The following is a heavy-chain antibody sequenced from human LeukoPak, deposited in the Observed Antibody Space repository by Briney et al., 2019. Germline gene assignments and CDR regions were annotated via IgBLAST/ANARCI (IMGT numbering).Heavy chain of an antibody. D-gene: IGHD3-22*01. Sequence: PSETLSLTCAVYGASFSGYYWSWIRQPPGKGLEWIGEINHSGSTNYNPSLKSRVTISVDTSKNQFSLKLSSVTAADTAVYYCARGLYYYDSSGYSDDAFDIWGQGTMVTVSS. J-gene: IGHJ3*02. CDR2: INHSGST. CDR3: ARGLYYYDSSGYSDDAFDI. V-gene: IGHV4-34*01. CDR1: GASFSGYY.